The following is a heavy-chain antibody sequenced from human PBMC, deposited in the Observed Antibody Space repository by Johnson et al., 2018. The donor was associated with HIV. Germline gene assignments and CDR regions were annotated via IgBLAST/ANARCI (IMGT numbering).Heavy chain of an antibody. CDR2: ISYDGSNE. D-gene: IGHD3-22*01. CDR1: EFTFSNYG. Sequence: QVQLVESGGGVVQPGRSLRLSCAASEFTFSNYGMHWVRQAPGKGLEWVAVISYDGSNEYYAHSVKGRFTISRDNSKNTLYLQLNSLRAEDTAVYYCARGNYYGSSGYYFRAFDSWGQGTMVTVSS. V-gene: IGHV3-30*03. CDR3: ARGNYYGSSGYYFRAFDS. J-gene: IGHJ3*02.